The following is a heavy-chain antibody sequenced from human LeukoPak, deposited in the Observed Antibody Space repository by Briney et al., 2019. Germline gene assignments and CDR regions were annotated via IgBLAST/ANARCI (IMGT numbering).Heavy chain of an antibody. CDR3: ARGRIRYDDYSSGWFVFFEF. CDR1: GYDFRRYD. V-gene: IGHV1-8*01. D-gene: IGHD6-19*01. CDR2: MNPNNGDT. J-gene: IGHJ4*02. Sequence: ASVMVSCKASGYDFRRYDINWVRLAPGQGLEWMGWMNPNNGDTDYAQNFQGRVTMTRDTSMSTAYMELSSLRSEDTALYYCARGRIRYDDYSSGWFVFFEFWGQGSLVTVSS.